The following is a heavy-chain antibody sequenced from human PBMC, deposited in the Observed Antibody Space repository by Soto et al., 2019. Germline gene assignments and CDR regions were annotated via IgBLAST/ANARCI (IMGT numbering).Heavy chain of an antibody. CDR2: ISGSGGST. CDR3: AKGYRLQGAYYYGMDV. Sequence: GGSLRLSCAASGFTFSSYAMSWVRQAPGKGLEWVSAISGSGGSTYYADSVKGRFTISRDNSKNTLYLQMNSLRAEDTAVYYCAKGYRLQGAYYYGMDVWGQGTTVTVSS. D-gene: IGHD6-25*01. V-gene: IGHV3-23*01. CDR1: GFTFSSYA. J-gene: IGHJ6*02.